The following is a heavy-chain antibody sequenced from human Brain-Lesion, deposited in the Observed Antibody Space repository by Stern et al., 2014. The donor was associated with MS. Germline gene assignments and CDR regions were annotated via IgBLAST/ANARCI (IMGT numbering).Heavy chain of an antibody. J-gene: IGHJ4*02. CDR2: ITPFTGNP. D-gene: IGHD4-17*01. V-gene: IGHV1-45*02. Sequence: QVQLVESGAEVKKTGSSVKVSCKASGNTFTNRYLHWVRQAPGQALEWMGWITPFTGNPNYAQNFQDRVTITMDRSMSTAYMDLSSLRSDDTAIYFCAEGGSYGFVYWGQGTLVTVSS. CDR3: AEGGSYGFVY. CDR1: GNTFTNRY.